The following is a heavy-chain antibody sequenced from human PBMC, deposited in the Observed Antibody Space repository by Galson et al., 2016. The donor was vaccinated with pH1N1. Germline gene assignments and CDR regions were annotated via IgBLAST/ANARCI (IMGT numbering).Heavy chain of an antibody. CDR2: ISPDSGGT. Sequence: SVKVSCKASTYSFSGYYIHWVRQAPGQGLEWMGWISPDSGGTVYAQKFQDWVTMTWDTSISTTYMEVTRLTSDDTAVYFCATSSHHITGTTGFFGLDVWGQGTTVTVSS. D-gene: IGHD1-7*01. CDR3: ATSSHHITGTTGFFGLDV. V-gene: IGHV1-2*04. CDR1: TYSFSGYY. J-gene: IGHJ6*02.